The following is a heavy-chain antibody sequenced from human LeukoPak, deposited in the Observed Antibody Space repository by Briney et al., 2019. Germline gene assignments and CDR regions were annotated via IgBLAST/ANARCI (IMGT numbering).Heavy chain of an antibody. J-gene: IGHJ4*02. V-gene: IGHV4-34*01. D-gene: IGHD2-15*01. CDR3: ARGLKLPDDY. Sequence: SETLSLTCAVYGGSFSGYYWSWIRQPPGKGLEWIGEINHSGSTNYNPSLKSRVTISVDTSKNQFSLKLSSVTAVDTAVYYCARGLKLPDDYWGQGTLVTVSS. CDR1: GGSFSGYY. CDR2: INHSGST.